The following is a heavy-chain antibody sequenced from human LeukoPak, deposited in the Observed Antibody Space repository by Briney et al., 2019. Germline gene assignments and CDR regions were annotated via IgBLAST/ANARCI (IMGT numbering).Heavy chain of an antibody. CDR1: GFTFSYYA. D-gene: IGHD6-19*01. V-gene: IGHV3-23*01. CDR3: AKEQQWSNFDY. J-gene: IGHJ4*02. CDR2: ISGSGGST. Sequence: PGGSLRLSCAASGFTFSYYAMNWVRQAPGKGLEWVSAISGSGGSTYYADSVKGRFTISRDNSKNTLHLQMNSLRVEDTAVYYCAKEQQWSNFDYWGQGTLVTVSS.